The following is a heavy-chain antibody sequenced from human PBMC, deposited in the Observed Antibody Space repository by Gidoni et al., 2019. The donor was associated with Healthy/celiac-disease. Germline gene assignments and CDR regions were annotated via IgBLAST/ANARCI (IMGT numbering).Heavy chain of an antibody. CDR3: ARGACSGGSCYSGD. V-gene: IGHV3-66*01. J-gene: IGHJ4*02. Sequence: EVQLVESGGGLVQPGGSLRLSCAASGFTVSSNYMSWVRQAPGKGLEWVSVIYSGGSTYYADSVKGRFTISRDNSKNTLYLQMNSLRAEDTAVYYCARGACSGGSCYSGDWGQGTLVTVSS. CDR1: GFTVSSNY. D-gene: IGHD2-15*01. CDR2: IYSGGST.